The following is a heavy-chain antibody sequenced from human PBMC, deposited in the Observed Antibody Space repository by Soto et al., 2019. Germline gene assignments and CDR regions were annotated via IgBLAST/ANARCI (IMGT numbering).Heavy chain of an antibody. CDR1: AFTFKNHW. J-gene: IGHJ4*02. CDR3: ARETYDDDDSSGFDH. D-gene: IGHD3-22*01. Sequence: GGSLRLSCAASAFTFKNHWMHWVRQVPGKGPVWVSRINGDGSFTSYADAVKGRFTISRDNAKNTLSLQMNSLRAEDTAVYYCARETYDDDDSSGFDHWGQGTLVTVSS. CDR2: INGDGSFT. V-gene: IGHV3-74*01.